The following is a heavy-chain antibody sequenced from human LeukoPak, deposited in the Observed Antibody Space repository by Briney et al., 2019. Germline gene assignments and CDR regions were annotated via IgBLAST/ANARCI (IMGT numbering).Heavy chain of an antibody. CDR1: GFTLSSYA. Sequence: GXSLRLSCAASGFTLSSYATSWVRQARGKGVEWVSAISASGADTYYAESGKGRFTISRDASKNTLYLQMNSLRDEDTAVYYCTKQLDSGNYYPTGDDYWGQGTLVTVSS. CDR3: TKQLDSGNYYPTGDDY. J-gene: IGHJ4*02. CDR2: ISASGADT. D-gene: IGHD3-10*01. V-gene: IGHV3-23*01.